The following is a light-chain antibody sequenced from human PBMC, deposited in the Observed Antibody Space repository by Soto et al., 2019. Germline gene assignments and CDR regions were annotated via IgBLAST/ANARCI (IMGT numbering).Light chain of an antibody. CDR3: QQYHSYPAS. CDR1: QGISSF. J-gene: IGKJ1*01. Sequence: DIRMTQSQSSLSASVGDRVTIACRASQGISSFLAWFQQKPGKAPKSLIYDASTLQSGVSSRFSGSGSDTHFTLTISSLQPEDFATYYCQQYHSYPASFGQGTKVEIK. V-gene: IGKV1-16*01. CDR2: DAS.